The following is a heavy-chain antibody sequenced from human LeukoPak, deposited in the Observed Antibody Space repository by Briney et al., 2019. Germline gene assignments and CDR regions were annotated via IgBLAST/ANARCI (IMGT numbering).Heavy chain of an antibody. D-gene: IGHD2-15*01. CDR3: ARAGCSGGSCYRSRGAFDI. CDR1: GGSISSYY. J-gene: IGHJ3*02. CDR2: IYYSGST. Sequence: SGTLSLTCTVSGGSISSYYWSWIRQPPGKGLEWIGYIYYSGSTYYNPSLRSRVTISVDTSKNQFSLKLSSVTAADTAVYYCARAGCSGGSCYRSRGAFDIWGQGTMVTVSS. V-gene: IGHV4-59*12.